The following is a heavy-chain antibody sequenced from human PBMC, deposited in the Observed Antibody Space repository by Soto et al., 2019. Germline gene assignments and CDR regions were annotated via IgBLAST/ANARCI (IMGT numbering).Heavy chain of an antibody. D-gene: IGHD5-12*01. CDR1: GGSISSGGYY. J-gene: IGHJ4*02. CDR2: IDYSGST. CDR3: ASQGVIYSGYDLYYFDY. Sequence: QVQLQESGPGLVKPSQTLSLTCTVSGGSISSGGYYWSWIRQHPGKGLEWIGYIDYSGSTYYNPSLKSRVTISVDTSKKQFSLKLSSVTAADTAVYYCASQGVIYSGYDLYYFDYWGQGTLVTVSS. V-gene: IGHV4-31*03.